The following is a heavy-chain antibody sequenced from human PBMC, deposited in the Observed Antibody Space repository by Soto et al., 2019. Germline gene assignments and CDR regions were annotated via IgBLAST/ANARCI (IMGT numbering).Heavy chain of an antibody. V-gene: IGHV5-51*01. CDR3: ARHYCSSTSCYPVYYYYYGMDV. CDR1: GYSFTSYW. Sequence: GESLKISCKGSGYSFTSYWIDWVRQMPGKGLEWMGIIYPGDSDTRYSPSFQGQVTISADKSISTAYLQWSSLKASDTAMYYCARHYCSSTSCYPVYYYYYGMDVWGQGTTVTVSS. J-gene: IGHJ6*02. D-gene: IGHD2-2*01. CDR2: IYPGDSDT.